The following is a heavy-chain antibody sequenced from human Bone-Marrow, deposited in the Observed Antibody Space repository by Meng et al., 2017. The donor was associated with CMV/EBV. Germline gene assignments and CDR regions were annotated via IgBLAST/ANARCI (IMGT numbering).Heavy chain of an antibody. D-gene: IGHD5-12*01. CDR2: IRYDGSNK. V-gene: IGHV3-30*02. CDR3: AKDYRSGYDSTLDY. Sequence: GGSLRLSCAASGFTFSSYGMHWVRQAPGKGLEWVAFIRYDGSNKYYADSVKGRFTISRDNSKNTLYLQMNSLRAEDTAVYYCAKDYRSGYDSTLDYWGQGTLVTVSS. J-gene: IGHJ4*02. CDR1: GFTFSSYG.